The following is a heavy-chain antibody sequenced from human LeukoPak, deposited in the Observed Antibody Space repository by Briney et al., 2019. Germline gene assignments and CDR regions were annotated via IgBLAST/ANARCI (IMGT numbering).Heavy chain of an antibody. Sequence: GGSLRLSCAASGSTFSSYAMSWVRQAPGKGLEYVSTICGGGGSTYYADSMKGRSTISRDNSRSTVYLQMHSLRVEDTAVYYWAKGGGLLWLGELPNCFDAGGQRTLVTVS. D-gene: IGHD3-10*01. V-gene: IGHV3-23*01. CDR2: ICGGGGST. CDR3: AKGGGLLWLGELPNCFDA. CDR1: GSTFSSYA. J-gene: IGHJ5*02.